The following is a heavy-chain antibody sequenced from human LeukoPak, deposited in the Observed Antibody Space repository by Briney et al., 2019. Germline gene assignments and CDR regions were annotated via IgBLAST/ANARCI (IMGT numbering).Heavy chain of an antibody. D-gene: IGHD3-22*01. CDR1: GFTFSSYW. J-gene: IGHJ3*02. V-gene: IGHV3-7*01. CDR3: ARAGRYYYDSSGSYAFDI. CDR2: IKQDGSEK. Sequence: PGGSLRLSCAASGFTFSSYWMSWVRQAPGKGLEWVANIKQDGSEKYYVDSVKGRFTISRDNAKNSLYLQMNSLRAEDTAVYYCARAGRYYYDSSGSYAFDIWGQGTMVTVSS.